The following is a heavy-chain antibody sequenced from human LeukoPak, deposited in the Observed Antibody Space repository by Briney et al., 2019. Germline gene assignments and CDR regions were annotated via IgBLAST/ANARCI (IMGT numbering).Heavy chain of an antibody. CDR1: GFTFSSYS. Sequence: GGSLRLSCAASGFTFSSYSMNWVRQAPGKGLEWVSSISSSSSYIYYADSVKGRFTISRDNAKNSLYLQMNSLRAEDTAVYYCQMVAEFYYDSSGYSVDAFDIWGQGTMVTVSS. V-gene: IGHV3-21*01. CDR2: ISSSSSYI. D-gene: IGHD3-22*01. J-gene: IGHJ3*02. CDR3: QMVAEFYYDSSGYSVDAFDI.